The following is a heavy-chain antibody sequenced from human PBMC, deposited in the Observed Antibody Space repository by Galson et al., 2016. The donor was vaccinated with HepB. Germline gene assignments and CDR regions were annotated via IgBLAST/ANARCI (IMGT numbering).Heavy chain of an antibody. J-gene: IGHJ4*02. Sequence: SVKVSCKVSGGSFSDYAFAWVRQAPGQGLVWMGRVTPMVGMAKYAQKFQGRVTLTADTSTKTAYMEFNSLTSEDTAIYYCAGVDCSGSNCYWAYWGQGTLVTVSS. CDR1: GGSFSDYA. CDR3: AGVDCSGSNCYWAY. CDR2: VTPMVGMA. D-gene: IGHD2-15*01. V-gene: IGHV1-69*04.